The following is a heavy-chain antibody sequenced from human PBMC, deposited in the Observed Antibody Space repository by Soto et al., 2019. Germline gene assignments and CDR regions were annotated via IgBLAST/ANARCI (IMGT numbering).Heavy chain of an antibody. CDR1: GASISSDY. J-gene: IGHJ4*02. V-gene: IGHV4-4*07. CDR3: ARVRNSRDIDY. CDR2: SYTSGTT. Sequence: SETLSLTCTVSGASISSDYWSWIRQPAGKGLEWIGRSYTSGTTNYNPSLRSRATMSVDTSKNQFSLRLSSVTAADTAVYYCARVRNSRDIDYWGQGIRVTVSS. D-gene: IGHD3-22*01.